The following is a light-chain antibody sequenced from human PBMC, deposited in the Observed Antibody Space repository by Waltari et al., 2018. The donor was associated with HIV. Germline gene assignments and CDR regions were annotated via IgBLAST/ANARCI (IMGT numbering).Light chain of an antibody. CDR3: QQYKSYFAWT. V-gene: IGKV1-5*03. CDR2: KAS. CDR1: QSIGSW. J-gene: IGKJ1*01. Sequence: DIQMTQSPSTLSASVGDRVTITCRASQSIGSWLAWYQQKSGKAPKLLLYKASSLERGVPSRFSGSGSGTEFTLTISSLQPYDLATYYCQQYKSYFAWTFGQGTKVEIK.